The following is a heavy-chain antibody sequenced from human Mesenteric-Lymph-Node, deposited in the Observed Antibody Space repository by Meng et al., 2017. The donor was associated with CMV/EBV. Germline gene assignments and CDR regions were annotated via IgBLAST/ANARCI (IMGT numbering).Heavy chain of an antibody. J-gene: IGHJ5*02. V-gene: IGHV5-51*01. CDR2: IYPGDSDT. Sequence: KVSCKGSGYSFTRCWIDWVRQMPGKGLEWMGIIYPGDSDTRYSPSFQGQVTISADKSISTAYLQWSSLKASDTAMYYCARTIAAAGTSNWFDPWGQGTLVTVSS. CDR3: ARTIAAAGTSNWFDP. D-gene: IGHD6-13*01. CDR1: GYSFTRCW.